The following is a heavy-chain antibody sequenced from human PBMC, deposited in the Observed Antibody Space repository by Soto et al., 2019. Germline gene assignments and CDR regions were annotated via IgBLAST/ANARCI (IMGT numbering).Heavy chain of an antibody. J-gene: IGHJ4*02. D-gene: IGHD1-26*01. CDR3: AKVSSGIRVQQFDY. CDR2: ISGSGGST. CDR1: GFTLSSYA. V-gene: IGHV3-23*01. Sequence: PGGYLRLSCAASGFTLSSYAMSWVRQAPGKGLEWVSAISGSGGSTYYADSVKGRFTISRDNSKNTLYLQMNSLRAEDTAVYYCAKVSSGIRVQQFDYWGQGTLVTVSS.